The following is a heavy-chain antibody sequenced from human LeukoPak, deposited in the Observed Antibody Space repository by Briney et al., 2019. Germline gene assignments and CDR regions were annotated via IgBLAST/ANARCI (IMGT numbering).Heavy chain of an antibody. J-gene: IGHJ4*02. Sequence: HPGGSLRLSCAASGFTFSSYEMNWVRQAPGRGLEWVSYISRSGSTIYYADSVKGRLTISRDKAKNSLYLQMSSLRAEDTAVYYCGSGYDIDYWGQGILVTVSP. V-gene: IGHV3-48*03. CDR3: GSGYDIDY. CDR1: GFTFSSYE. CDR2: ISRSGSTI. D-gene: IGHD2-2*01.